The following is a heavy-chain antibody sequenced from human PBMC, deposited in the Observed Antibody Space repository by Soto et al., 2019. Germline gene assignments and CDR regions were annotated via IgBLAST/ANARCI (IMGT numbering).Heavy chain of an antibody. Sequence: QVQLVESGGGVVQPGRSLRLSCAASGFTFSSYGMHWVRQAPGKGLEWVAVIWYDGSNKYYADSVKGRFTISRDNSKNTLYLQMNSLRAEDTAVYYCARDIVVVVAAEYYYYYGMDVW. V-gene: IGHV3-33*01. CDR1: GFTFSSYG. D-gene: IGHD2-15*01. J-gene: IGHJ6*01. CDR2: IWYDGSNK. CDR3: ARDIVVVVAAEYYYYYGMDV.